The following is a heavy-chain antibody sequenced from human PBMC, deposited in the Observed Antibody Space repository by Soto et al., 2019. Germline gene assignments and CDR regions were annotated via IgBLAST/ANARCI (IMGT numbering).Heavy chain of an antibody. V-gene: IGHV1-46*01. J-gene: IGHJ6*02. CDR2: INPSGGST. Sequence: VASVKVSCKASGYTFTSYYMHWVRQAPGQGLEWMGIINPSGGSTSYAQKFQGRVTMTRDTSTSTVYMELSSLRSEDTAVYYCARAYYYDSSGYYPYYYYYGMDVWGQGTTVTVSS. CDR3: ARAYYYDSSGYYPYYYYYGMDV. CDR1: GYTFTSYY. D-gene: IGHD3-22*01.